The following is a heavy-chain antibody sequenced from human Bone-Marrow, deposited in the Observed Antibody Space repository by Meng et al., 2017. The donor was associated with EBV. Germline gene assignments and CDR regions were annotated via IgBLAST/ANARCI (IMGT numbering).Heavy chain of an antibody. V-gene: IGHV1-18*01. CDR3: VRFSNYVLDH. D-gene: IGHD3-10*01. CDR1: GYTFSSFT. CDR2: IHGYSANT. J-gene: IGHJ4*02. Sequence: QIQLVQFGGEVQKPGASVRVSCKTSGYTFSSFTLNWVRQVPGQGFEWVGWIHGYSANTHYAQKFHGRVNMSTDTSTDTSYMELKNLRPDDTAIYYCVRFSNYVLDHWGQGTLVTVSS.